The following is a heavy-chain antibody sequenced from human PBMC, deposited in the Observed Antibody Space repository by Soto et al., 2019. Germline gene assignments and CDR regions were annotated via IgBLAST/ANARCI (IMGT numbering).Heavy chain of an antibody. CDR3: ARGTRPDNRFGEAIFVF. Sequence: QVQLQESGPGLVKPSQTLSLTCTVSGASIGSGTYYWHWILHHPGKGLERIGWLAKRGGTYYNPSLWSRMTLSVATSKDQFYRRLTAVTAADTAVYYCARGTRPDNRFGEAIFVFLGQGTLTTVSS. V-gene: IGHV4-31*03. CDR2: LAKRGGT. CDR1: GASIGSGTYY. D-gene: IGHD3-10*01. J-gene: IGHJ4*02.